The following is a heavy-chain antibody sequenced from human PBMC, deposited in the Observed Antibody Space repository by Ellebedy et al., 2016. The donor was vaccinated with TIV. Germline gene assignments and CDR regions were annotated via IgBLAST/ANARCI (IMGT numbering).Heavy chain of an antibody. CDR2: FYSGGPT. CDR1: GFSVSNHY. D-gene: IGHD6-13*01. V-gene: IGHV3-53*01. CDR3: AREEDNSSKHGMDV. Sequence: PGGSLRLSCAASGFSVSNHYLNWVRQAPGRGLAWVSVFYSGGPTYYIDSVKGRFTISRDSSKNMVFLQMNSLRAEDTAVYYCAREEDNSSKHGMDVWGQGTTVIVSS. J-gene: IGHJ6*02.